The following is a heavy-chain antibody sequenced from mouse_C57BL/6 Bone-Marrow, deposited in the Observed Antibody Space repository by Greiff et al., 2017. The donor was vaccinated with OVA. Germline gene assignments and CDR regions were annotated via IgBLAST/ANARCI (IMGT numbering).Heavy chain of an antibody. J-gene: IGHJ2*01. V-gene: IGHV1-15*01. Sequence: QVQLKQSGAELVRPGASVTLSCKASGYTFTDYEMHCVKQTPVHGLEWIGAIDPETGGTAYNQKFKGKAILTADKSSSTAYMELRSLTSEDSAVYYCTRSYSNYGDFDYWGQGTTLTGSS. CDR3: TRSYSNYGDFDY. CDR2: IDPETGGT. CDR1: GYTFTDYE. D-gene: IGHD2-5*01.